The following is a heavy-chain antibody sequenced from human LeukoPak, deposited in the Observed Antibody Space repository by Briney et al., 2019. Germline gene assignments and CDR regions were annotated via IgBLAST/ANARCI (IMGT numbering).Heavy chain of an antibody. CDR2: ISGSGGST. CDR3: ARGYGDYDNWFDP. Sequence: PGGSLRLSCAASGFTFSSYAMSWVRQAPGKGLEWVSAISGSGGSTYYADSVKGRFTISRDNAKNSLYLQMNSLRAEDTAVYYCARGYGDYDNWFDPWGQGTLVTVSS. J-gene: IGHJ5*02. V-gene: IGHV3-23*01. CDR1: GFTFSSYA. D-gene: IGHD4-17*01.